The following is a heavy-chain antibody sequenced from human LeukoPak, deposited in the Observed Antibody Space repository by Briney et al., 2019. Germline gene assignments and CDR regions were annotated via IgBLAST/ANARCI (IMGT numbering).Heavy chain of an antibody. CDR2: IDWDDDK. D-gene: IGHD6-13*01. CDR3: AREPPAAAGAGGYFDY. CDR1: GFSLSTSGMR. J-gene: IGHJ4*02. Sequence: SGPALVKPTQTLTLTCTLSGFSLSTSGMRVSWIRQPPGKALEWLARIDWDDDKFYSTSLKTRLTISKDTSKNQVVLTMTNMDPVDTATYYCAREPPAAAGAGGYFDYWGQGTLVTVSS. V-gene: IGHV2-70*04.